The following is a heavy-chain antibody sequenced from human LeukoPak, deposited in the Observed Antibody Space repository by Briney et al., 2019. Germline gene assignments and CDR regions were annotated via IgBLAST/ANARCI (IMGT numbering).Heavy chain of an antibody. J-gene: IGHJ5*02. CDR1: GGSISSYY. CDR2: IYYSGST. Sequence: SETLSLTCTVSGGSISSYYWSWIRQPPGKGLEWIGYIYYSGSTNYNPSLKSRVTISVDTSKNQFSLKLSSVTAADTAVYYCARDNYYGSGSFLNTNWFDPWGQGTLVTVSS. CDR3: ARDNYYGSGSFLNTNWFDP. D-gene: IGHD3-10*01. V-gene: IGHV4-59*01.